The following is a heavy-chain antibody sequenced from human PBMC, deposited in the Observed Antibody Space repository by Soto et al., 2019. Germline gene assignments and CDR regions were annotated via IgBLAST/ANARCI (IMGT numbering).Heavy chain of an antibody. D-gene: IGHD3-3*01. Sequence: PSGTLSLTCTFSGGSIISGGYYWSWIRQHPGKGLEWIGYIYYSGSTYYNPSLKSRVTTSVNTAKNQFSLKLRSVAAAGTAVYYCARAQSGGKSCSIFGGVRNYNLFDPRGQGSLVTVCS. CDR1: GGSIISGGYY. J-gene: IGHJ5*02. CDR3: ARAQSGGKSCSIFGGVRNYNLFDP. V-gene: IGHV4-31*03. CDR2: IYYSGST.